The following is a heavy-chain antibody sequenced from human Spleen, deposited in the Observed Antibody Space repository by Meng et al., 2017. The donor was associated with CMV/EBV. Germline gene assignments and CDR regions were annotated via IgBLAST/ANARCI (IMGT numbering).Heavy chain of an antibody. CDR3: AHVEMATPFDY. Sequence: CTFSGFSLRSRAMGVGWIRQPPGKALEWLALIYWDDDKRYSPSLKSRLTITKDASKIPVVLIMTDMDPVDTATYYCAHVEMATPFDYWGQGTLVTVSS. J-gene: IGHJ4*02. CDR1: GFSLRSRAMG. D-gene: IGHD5-24*01. V-gene: IGHV2-5*02. CDR2: IYWDDDK.